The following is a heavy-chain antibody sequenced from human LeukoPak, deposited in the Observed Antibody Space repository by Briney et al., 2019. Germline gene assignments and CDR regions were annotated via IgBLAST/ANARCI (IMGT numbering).Heavy chain of an antibody. J-gene: IGHJ6*03. V-gene: IGHV3-30*02. D-gene: IGHD2-2*02. CDR1: GFTFSSYG. Sequence: PGGSLRLSCAASGFTFSSYGMHWVRQAPGKGLEWVAFIRYDGSNKYYADSVKGRFTISRDNSKNTLYLQMNSLGAEDTAVYYCAKAGYCSSTSCYKGYYYYYMDVWGKGTTVTVSS. CDR3: AKAGYCSSTSCYKGYYYYYMDV. CDR2: IRYDGSNK.